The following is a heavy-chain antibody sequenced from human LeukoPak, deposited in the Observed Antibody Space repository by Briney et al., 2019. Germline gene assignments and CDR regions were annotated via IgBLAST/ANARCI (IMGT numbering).Heavy chain of an antibody. CDR1: GGSISGYY. Sequence: SETLSLTCTVSGGSISGYYWSWIRQPPGKGLEWIGYIYYSGSTNYNPSLKSRVTISVDTSKNQFSLKLSSVTAADTAVYYCARGSRDGYNYADYWGQGTLVTVSS. J-gene: IGHJ4*02. V-gene: IGHV4-59*08. D-gene: IGHD5-24*01. CDR3: ARGSRDGYNYADY. CDR2: IYYSGST.